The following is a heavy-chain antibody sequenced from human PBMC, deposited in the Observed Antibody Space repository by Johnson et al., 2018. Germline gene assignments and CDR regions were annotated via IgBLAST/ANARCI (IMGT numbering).Heavy chain of an antibody. D-gene: IGHD2-15*01. CDR1: GGSISSYY. CDR2: ISYSGTT. Sequence: QVQLQESGPGLVKPSETLSLTCTVSGGSISSYYWSWIRQPPGKGLEWIGYISYSGTTNYNPSLKSRVTISVYTSKSLFSLKLSSVPGADTGVYYCAGVEGFCGGGSCYPYNWFDPWGQGTLVTVSS. CDR3: AGVEGFCGGGSCYPYNWFDP. V-gene: IGHV4-59*01. J-gene: IGHJ5*02.